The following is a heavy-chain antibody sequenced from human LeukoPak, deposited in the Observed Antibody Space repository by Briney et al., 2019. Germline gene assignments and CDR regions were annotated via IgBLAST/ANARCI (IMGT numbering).Heavy chain of an antibody. Sequence: GGSLRLSCAASGFTFSSYWISWVRQAPGKGLEWVANIKQDGSEKYYVDSVKGRFTISRDNAKNSLYLQMNSLRAEDTDEYYCARVDTAMVTPIQDHFDYWGQGTLVTVSS. V-gene: IGHV3-7*01. J-gene: IGHJ4*02. D-gene: IGHD5-18*01. CDR2: IKQDGSEK. CDR3: ARVDTAMVTPIQDHFDY. CDR1: GFTFSSYW.